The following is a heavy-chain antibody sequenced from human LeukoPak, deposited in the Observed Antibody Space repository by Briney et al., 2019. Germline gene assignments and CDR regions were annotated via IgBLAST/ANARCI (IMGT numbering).Heavy chain of an antibody. CDR1: GGSISSYY. V-gene: IGHV4-59*01. J-gene: IGHJ5*02. CDR3: ARCSGGSCEQGWFDP. CDR2: IYYSGST. D-gene: IGHD2-15*01. Sequence: SVTLSLTCTVSGGSISSYYWSWIRQPPGKGLEWIGYIYYSGSTNYNPSLKSRVTISVDTSKNQFSLKLSSVTAADTAVYYCARCSGGSCEQGWFDPWGQGTLVTVSS.